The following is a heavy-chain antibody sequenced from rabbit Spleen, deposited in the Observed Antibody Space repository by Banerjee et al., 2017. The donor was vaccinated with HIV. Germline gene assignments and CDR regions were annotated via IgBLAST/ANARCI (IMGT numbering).Heavy chain of an antibody. V-gene: IGHV1S40*01. J-gene: IGHJ4*01. CDR2: IYAGSSGST. Sequence: QSLEESGGGLVQPEGSLALTCKASGFTISSSYYMCWVRQAPGKGLEWIACIYAGSSGSTYYASWAKGRFTISKTSSTTVTLQMTSLTAADTATYFCGRSYGWSDHAYATGLWGPGTLVTVS. D-gene: IGHD6-1*01. CDR1: GFTISSSYY. CDR3: GRSYGWSDHAYATGL.